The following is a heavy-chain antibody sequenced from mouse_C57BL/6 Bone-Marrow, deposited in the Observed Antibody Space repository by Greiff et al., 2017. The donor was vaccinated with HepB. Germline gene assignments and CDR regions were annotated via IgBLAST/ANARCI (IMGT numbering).Heavy chain of an antibody. V-gene: IGHV14-4*01. CDR1: GFNIKDDY. CDR2: IDPENGDT. CDR3: TTPITTVGFAY. J-gene: IGHJ3*01. Sequence: VQLQQSGAELVRPGASVKLSCTASGFNIKDDYMHWVKQRPEQGLEWIGWIDPENGDTEYASKFQGKATITADTSSNTAYLQLSSLTSEDTAVYYCTTPITTVGFAYWGQGTLVTVSA. D-gene: IGHD1-1*01.